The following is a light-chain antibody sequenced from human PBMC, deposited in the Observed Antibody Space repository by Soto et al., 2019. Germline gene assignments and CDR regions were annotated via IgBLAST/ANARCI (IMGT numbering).Light chain of an antibody. CDR2: DAS. J-gene: IGKJ4*01. Sequence: EIVMTQSPATLSVSPGEGATLSCKASQNVYNNLAWYQQRPGQPPRLLIYDASTRATGISAGFSGGGYGTELSRTICSLQSEDFAVYFCQQCRNWPLTFGGGTKVEIK. CDR1: QNVYNN. CDR3: QQCRNWPLT. V-gene: IGKV3-15*01.